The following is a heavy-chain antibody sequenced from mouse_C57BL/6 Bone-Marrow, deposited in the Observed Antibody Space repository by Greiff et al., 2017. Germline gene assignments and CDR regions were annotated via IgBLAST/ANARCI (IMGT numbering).Heavy chain of an antibody. V-gene: IGHV5-6*01. J-gene: IGHJ4*01. CDR1: GFTFSSYG. CDR2: ISSGGSYT. D-gene: IGHD2-1*01. Sequence: EVTVVESGGDLVKPGGSLKLSCAASGFTFSSYGMSWVRQTPDKRLEWVATISSGGSYTYYPDSVKGRFTISRDNAKNTLYLQMSSLKSEDTAMYYCARSTIYYYAIDYWGQGTSVTVSS. CDR3: ARSTIYYYAIDY.